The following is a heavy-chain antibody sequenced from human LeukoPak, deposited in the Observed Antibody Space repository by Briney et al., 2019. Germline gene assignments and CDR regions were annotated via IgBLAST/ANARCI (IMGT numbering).Heavy chain of an antibody. CDR2: ISGSGGST. CDR1: GFTFSSYA. D-gene: IGHD2-8*01. J-gene: IGHJ4*02. Sequence: GGSLRLSCAASGFTFSSYAMSWVRQAPGKGLEWASAISGSGGSTYYADSVKGRFTISRDNSKNTLYLQMNSLRAEDTAVYYCAKGVGYCTNGVCPSDYWGQGTLVTVSS. CDR3: AKGVGYCTNGVCPSDY. V-gene: IGHV3-23*01.